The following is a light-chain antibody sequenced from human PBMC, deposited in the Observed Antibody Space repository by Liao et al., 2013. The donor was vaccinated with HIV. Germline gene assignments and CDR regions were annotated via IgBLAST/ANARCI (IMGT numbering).Light chain of an antibody. Sequence: SYELTQPPSVSVAPGKTARITCGGNNIGSKSVHWYQQKPGQAPVLVIYYSSDRPSGIPERFSGSNSGNTATLTISRVEAGDEADYYCQVWDSISDHHVFGSGTKVTVL. J-gene: IGLJ1*01. CDR2: YSS. CDR1: NIGSKS. V-gene: IGLV3-21*01. CDR3: QVWDSISDHHV.